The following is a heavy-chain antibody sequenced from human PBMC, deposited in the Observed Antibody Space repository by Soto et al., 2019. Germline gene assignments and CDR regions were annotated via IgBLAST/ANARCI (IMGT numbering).Heavy chain of an antibody. CDR2: IYHIGST. J-gene: IGHJ5*02. Sequence: SETLSLTCTVSGGSISSYYWSWIRQPPGKGLEWIGNIYHIGSTNYNPSLKSRVTISVDTSKNQFSLKLSSVTAADTAVYYCARGVPATMVRGVIITNWFDPWGQGTLVTVSS. CDR1: GGSISSYY. CDR3: ARGVPATMVRGVIITNWFDP. V-gene: IGHV4-59*01. D-gene: IGHD3-10*01.